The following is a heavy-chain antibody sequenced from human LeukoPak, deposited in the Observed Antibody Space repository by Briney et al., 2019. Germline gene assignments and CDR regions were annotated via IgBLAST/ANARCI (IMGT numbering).Heavy chain of an antibody. CDR1: GGSISSGSYY. J-gene: IGHJ4*02. Sequence: SETLSLTCTVSGGSISSGSYYWSWIRQPAGKGLEWIGRIYTSGSTNYNPSLKSRVTISVDTSKNQFSLKLSSVTAADTAVYYCARGPSKWELLYGPTKGPFDYWGQGTLVTVSS. V-gene: IGHV4-61*02. CDR2: IYTSGST. CDR3: ARGPSKWELLYGPTKGPFDY. D-gene: IGHD1-26*01.